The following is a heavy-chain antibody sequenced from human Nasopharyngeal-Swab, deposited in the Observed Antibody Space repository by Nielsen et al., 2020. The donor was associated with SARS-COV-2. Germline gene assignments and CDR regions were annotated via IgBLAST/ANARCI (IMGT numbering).Heavy chain of an antibody. J-gene: IGHJ5*02. CDR2: IYYSGST. CDR3: ARHGLSGITIFGVVIPKNWFDP. Sequence: WIRQPPGEGLEWIGSIYYSGSTYYNPSLKSRVTISVDTSKNQFSLKLSSVTAADTAVYYCARHGLSGITIFGVVIPKNWFDPWGQGTLVTVSS. V-gene: IGHV4-39*01. D-gene: IGHD3-3*01.